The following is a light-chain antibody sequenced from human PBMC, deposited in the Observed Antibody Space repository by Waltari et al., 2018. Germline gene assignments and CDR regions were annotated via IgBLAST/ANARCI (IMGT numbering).Light chain of an antibody. V-gene: IGKV1-5*03. CDR3: QQYNSYSLLT. CDR2: KAS. CDR1: QSISNW. J-gene: IGKJ4*01. Sequence: IQMTQYPSTLSDSVGDRFTITCRASQSISNWLAWYQQKPGKAPKLLIYKASTLESGVPSRFSGSGSGTEFTLTISSLQPDDFATYYCQQYNSYSLLTFGGGTKVEIK.